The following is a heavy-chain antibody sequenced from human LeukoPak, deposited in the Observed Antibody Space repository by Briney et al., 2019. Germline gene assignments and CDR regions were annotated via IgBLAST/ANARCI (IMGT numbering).Heavy chain of an antibody. Sequence: PSETLSLTCTVSGGSISSSSYYWGWIRQPPGKGLEWIGRIYYSGSTYYNPSLKSRLTISVDTSKNQFSLKLSSVTAADTAVYYCARRGASSGYYYGAFDIWGQGTMVTVSS. CDR2: IYYSGST. CDR1: GGSISSSSYY. CDR3: ARRGASSGYYYGAFDI. J-gene: IGHJ3*02. V-gene: IGHV4-39*01. D-gene: IGHD3-22*01.